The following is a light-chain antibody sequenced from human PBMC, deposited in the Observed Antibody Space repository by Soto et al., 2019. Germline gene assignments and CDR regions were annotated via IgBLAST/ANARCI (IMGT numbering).Light chain of an antibody. CDR1: QGISSY. V-gene: IGKV1-9*01. CDR2: AAS. CDR3: QQFNSHPRT. J-gene: IGKJ2*01. Sequence: DIQLTQSPSFLSASVGDRVTITCRASQGISSYLAWYQQKPGKAPKLLIYAASTLQSGVPSRFSGSASGTEFTLTISSLQPEDFASYYCQQFNSHPRTFAQGTKLEIK.